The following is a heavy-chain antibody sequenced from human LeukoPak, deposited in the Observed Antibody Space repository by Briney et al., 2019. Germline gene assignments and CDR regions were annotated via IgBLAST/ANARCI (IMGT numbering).Heavy chain of an antibody. Sequence: GGSLRLSCAASGFTFSSFWMTWVRQAPGKGLEWVANIREDGSDKYYVDSVKGRFTISRDNSKNTLYMQMNSLRAEDTAVYYCAKEVAQQWLVTPFDYWGQGTLVTVSS. D-gene: IGHD6-19*01. J-gene: IGHJ4*02. V-gene: IGHV3-7*05. CDR1: GFTFSSFW. CDR2: IREDGSDK. CDR3: AKEVAQQWLVTPFDY.